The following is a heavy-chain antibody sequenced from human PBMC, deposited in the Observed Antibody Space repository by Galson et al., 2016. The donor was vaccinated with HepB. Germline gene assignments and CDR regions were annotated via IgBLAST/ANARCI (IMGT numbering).Heavy chain of an antibody. CDR2: ISVSGGST. CDR1: GFAFNIYA. D-gene: IGHD4-17*01. Sequence: SLRLSCAASGFAFNIYAMSWVRQAPGKGLEWVSTISVSGGSTYYADSVKGRLTVSRDDSKNTLYLQMSSLRAEDTAVYYCAKKDYGDYNRALDYWGQGTLVSVSS. J-gene: IGHJ4*02. V-gene: IGHV3-23*01. CDR3: AKKDYGDYNRALDY.